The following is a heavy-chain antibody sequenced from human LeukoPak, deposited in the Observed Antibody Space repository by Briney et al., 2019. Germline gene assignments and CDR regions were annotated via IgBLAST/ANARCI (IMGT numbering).Heavy chain of an antibody. Sequence: GGSLRLSCAASGFTFSSYWMSWVRQTPGKGLEWVANIKVDGSETYYVDSVKGRFTISRDNAKNSLFLQMNSLRAEDTAVYSCARDFSGTGSLDYWGQGTLVTVSS. J-gene: IGHJ4*02. CDR2: IKVDGSET. CDR1: GFTFSSYW. D-gene: IGHD3-10*01. V-gene: IGHV3-7*01. CDR3: ARDFSGTGSLDY.